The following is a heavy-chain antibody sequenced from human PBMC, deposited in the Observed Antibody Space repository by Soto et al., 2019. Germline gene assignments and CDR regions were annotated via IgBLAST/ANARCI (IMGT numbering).Heavy chain of an antibody. D-gene: IGHD2-8*02. CDR1: GIICSSYD. CDR2: ILVDGRT. CDR3: AKATATGGGAFDI. V-gene: IGHV3-23*01. J-gene: IGHJ3*02. Sequence: PGGTLRLSCAASGIICSSYDTSWVRQAPGKGLEWVSTILVDGRTFYVDSVKGRFTISRDSSKNTVYLQMNSLTAGDTALYYCAKATATGGGAFDICGQGTMVTVSS.